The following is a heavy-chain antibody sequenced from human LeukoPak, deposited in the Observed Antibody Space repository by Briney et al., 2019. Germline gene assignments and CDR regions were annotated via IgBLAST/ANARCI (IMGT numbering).Heavy chain of an antibody. Sequence: SETLSLTCTVSGGSVSSGSYYWSWIRQPPGKGLEWIGEINHSGSTNYNPSLKSRVTISVDTSKNQFSLKLSSVTAADTAVYYCARGQDTAMVQYYFDYWGQGTLVTVSS. CDR3: ARGQDTAMVQYYFDY. V-gene: IGHV4-39*07. CDR1: GGSVSSGSYY. D-gene: IGHD5-18*01. J-gene: IGHJ4*02. CDR2: INHSGST.